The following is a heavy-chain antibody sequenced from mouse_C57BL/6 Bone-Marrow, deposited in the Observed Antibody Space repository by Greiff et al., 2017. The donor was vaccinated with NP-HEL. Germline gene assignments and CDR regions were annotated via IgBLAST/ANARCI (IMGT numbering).Heavy chain of an antibody. J-gene: IGHJ3*01. CDR3: ARKRIYYGYPAWFAY. V-gene: IGHV5-17*01. Sequence: EVKLVESGGGLVKPGGSLKLSCAASGFTFSDYGMHWVRQAPEKGLEWVAYISSGSSTIYYADTVKGRFTISRDNAKNTLFLQMTSLRSEDTAMYYCARKRIYYGYPAWFAYWGQGTLVTVSA. D-gene: IGHD2-2*01. CDR2: ISSGSSTI. CDR1: GFTFSDYG.